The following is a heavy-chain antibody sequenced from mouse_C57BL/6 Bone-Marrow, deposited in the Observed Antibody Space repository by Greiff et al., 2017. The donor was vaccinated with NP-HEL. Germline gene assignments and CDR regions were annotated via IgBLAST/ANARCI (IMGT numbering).Heavy chain of an antibody. V-gene: IGHV1-54*01. CDR1: GYAFTNYL. Sequence: LQESGAELVRPGTSVKVSCKASGYAFTNYLIEWVKQRPGQGLEWIGVINPGSGGTNYNEKFKGKATLTADKSSSTAYMQLSSLTSEDSAVYFCARDYYGSSYVTYAMDYWGQGTSVTVSS. CDR3: ARDYYGSSYVTYAMDY. CDR2: INPGSGGT. D-gene: IGHD1-1*01. J-gene: IGHJ4*01.